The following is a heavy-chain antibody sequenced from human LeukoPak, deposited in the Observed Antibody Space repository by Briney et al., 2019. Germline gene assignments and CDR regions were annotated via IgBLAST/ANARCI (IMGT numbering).Heavy chain of an antibody. J-gene: IGHJ4*02. V-gene: IGHV4-59*07. CDR3: ASNTGTVFDY. Sequence: PSDTLSLTCTVSGDFITAYYWSWIRQPPGKGLEWIGYVYYTGSTEYNPSLRSRVTISLEMSKHQFSLDLTSVTAADTAVYYCASNTGTVFDYWGQGALVTVSS. CDR1: GDFITAYY. CDR2: VYYTGST. D-gene: IGHD7-27*01.